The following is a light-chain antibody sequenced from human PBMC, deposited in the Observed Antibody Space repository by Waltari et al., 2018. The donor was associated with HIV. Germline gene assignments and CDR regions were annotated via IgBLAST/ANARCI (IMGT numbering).Light chain of an antibody. V-gene: IGLV3-1*01. Sequence: SYELTQPPSVSVSPGQTASITCSGDKLGDKYSCWYQQKPGQSPVLVTDQDSKRPSGIPERCSGSNSGNTATLTISGTQAMDEADYYCQAWDSSTAVFGGGTKLTVL. CDR2: QDS. CDR1: KLGDKY. CDR3: QAWDSSTAV. J-gene: IGLJ3*02.